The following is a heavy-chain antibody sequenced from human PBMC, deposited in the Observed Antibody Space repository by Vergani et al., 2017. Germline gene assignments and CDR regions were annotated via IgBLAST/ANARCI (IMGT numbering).Heavy chain of an antibody. Sequence: EVQLVESGGGLVQPGGSLRLSCAASGFTFSSYWMSWVRQAPGKGLEWVANIKQAGSEKYYVDSVKGRFTISRDNPKNSLYLQMNSLRAEDTAVYYFARGGGWFGALGDYWGQGTLVTVSS. D-gene: IGHD3-10*01. CDR2: IKQAGSEK. V-gene: IGHV3-7*01. J-gene: IGHJ4*02. CDR1: GFTFSSYW. CDR3: ARGGGWFGALGDY.